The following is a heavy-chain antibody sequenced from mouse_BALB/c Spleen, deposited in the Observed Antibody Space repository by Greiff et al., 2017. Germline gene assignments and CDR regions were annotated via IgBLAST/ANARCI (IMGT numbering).Heavy chain of an antibody. CDR3: ARDGNRYAMDY. D-gene: IGHD1-1*01. V-gene: IGHV1-14*01. CDR2: INPYNDGT. CDR1: GYTFTSYV. J-gene: IGHJ4*01. Sequence: EVQLQESGPELVKPGASVKMSCKASGYTFTSYVMHWVKQKPGQGLEWIGYINPYNDGTKYNEKFKGKATLTSDKSSSTAYMELSSLTSEDSAVYYCARDGNRYAMDYWGQGTSVTVSS.